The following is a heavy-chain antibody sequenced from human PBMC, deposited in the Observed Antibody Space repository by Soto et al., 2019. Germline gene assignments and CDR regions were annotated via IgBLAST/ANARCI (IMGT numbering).Heavy chain of an antibody. Sequence: QVQLVQSGAEVKKPGASVKVSCKASGYTFTSYGISWVRQAPGQWLEWMGWISAYNGNTNYSQKLQGRVNMTPNTSTSTDYIELRSLGSDDTAVYDCGRDSPTIDVWGQGTTVTVSS. CDR3: GRDSPTIDV. CDR1: GYTFTSYG. CDR2: ISAYNGNT. V-gene: IGHV1-18*01. J-gene: IGHJ6*02.